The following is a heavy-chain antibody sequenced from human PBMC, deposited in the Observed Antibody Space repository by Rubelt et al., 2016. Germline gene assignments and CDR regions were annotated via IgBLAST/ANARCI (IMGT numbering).Heavy chain of an antibody. D-gene: IGHD3-10*01. CDR3: ARDSGSGIFDY. J-gene: IGHJ4*02. CDR2: INHSGST. CDR1: GGSFSGYY. V-gene: IGHV4-34*01. Sequence: QVQLQQWGAGLLKPSETLSLTCAVYGGSFSGYYWSWIRQPPGKGLEWIGEINHSGSTYYNPSLKSRVTISVDTSKNQFSLKLSSMTAADTAVYYCARDSGSGIFDYWGQGTLVTVSS.